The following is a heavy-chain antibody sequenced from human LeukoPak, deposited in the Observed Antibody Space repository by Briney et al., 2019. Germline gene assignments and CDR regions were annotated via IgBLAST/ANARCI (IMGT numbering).Heavy chain of an antibody. J-gene: IGHJ3*02. CDR1: GYTFTGYY. V-gene: IGHV1-8*02. CDR3: ASLYSGYDSGAFDI. CDR2: INPNSGNT. D-gene: IGHD5-12*01. Sequence: ASVKVSCKASGYTFTGYYMHWVRQAPGQGLEWMGWINPNSGNTGYAQKFQGRVTMTRNTSISTAYMELSSLRSEDTAVYYCASLYSGYDSGAFDIWGQGTTVTVSS.